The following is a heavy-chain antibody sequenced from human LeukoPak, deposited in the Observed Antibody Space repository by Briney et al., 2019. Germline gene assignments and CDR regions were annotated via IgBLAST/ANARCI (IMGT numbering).Heavy chain of an antibody. D-gene: IGHD1-26*01. Sequence: PSETLSLTCTVSGGSISSSSYYWGWIRQPPGKGLEWIGYIYYSGSTNYNPSLKSRVTISVDTSKNQFSLKLSSVTAADTAVYYCARVNPYIGNTIDYWGQGTLVTVSS. J-gene: IGHJ4*02. CDR3: ARVNPYIGNTIDY. CDR2: IYYSGST. CDR1: GGSISSSSYY. V-gene: IGHV4-61*05.